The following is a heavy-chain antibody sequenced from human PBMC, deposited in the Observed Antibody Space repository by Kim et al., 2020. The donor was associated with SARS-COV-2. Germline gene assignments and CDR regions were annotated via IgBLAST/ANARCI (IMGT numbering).Heavy chain of an antibody. D-gene: IGHD3-3*01. CDR3: ARDLSLYGFWTGYMGVDY. V-gene: IGHV3-74*01. J-gene: IGHJ4*02. Sequence: GGSLRLSCEASGFTFTTYYMHWFRQAPGKGLEWVSRINSGGSSITYADSVKGRFTISRDNAKNKVYLLMHSLRDEDTAIYFCARDLSLYGFWTGYMGVDYWGQGTQVTVSS. CDR2: INSGGSSI. CDR1: GFTFTTYY.